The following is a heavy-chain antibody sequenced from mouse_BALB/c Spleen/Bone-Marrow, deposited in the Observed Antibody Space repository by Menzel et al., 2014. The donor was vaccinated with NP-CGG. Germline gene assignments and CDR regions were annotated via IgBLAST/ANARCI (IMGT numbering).Heavy chain of an antibody. D-gene: IGHD2-12*01. CDR3: ARELSRAMDY. CDR2: IDPYSGGT. J-gene: IGHJ4*01. Sequence: EVQLQQSGPELVKPGASVKVSCKASGYAFTRYNMYWVEQSHGKSLEWIGYIDPYSGGTNYNQKFKSKATLTVDKSSSTAYMHLNSLTSEDSVVYYCARELSRAMDYWGQGTSVTVSS. CDR1: GYAFTRYN. V-gene: IGHV1S135*01.